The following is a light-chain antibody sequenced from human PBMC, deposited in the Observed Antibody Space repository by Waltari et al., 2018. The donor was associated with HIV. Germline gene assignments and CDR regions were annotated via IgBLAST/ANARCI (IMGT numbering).Light chain of an antibody. CDR1: NSNTGSNT. J-gene: IGLJ2*01. CDR3: AAWDDSLNAHVL. CDR2: NNK. V-gene: IGLV1-44*01. Sequence: QSVLTQPPSASGTPGQRVTISCSGRNSNTGSNTVNWYQQLPGTAPKLLIYNNKQRPSGVSDRFSGSKSGTSASLAISGLQSEDEADYYCAAWDDSLNAHVLFGGGTKLTVL.